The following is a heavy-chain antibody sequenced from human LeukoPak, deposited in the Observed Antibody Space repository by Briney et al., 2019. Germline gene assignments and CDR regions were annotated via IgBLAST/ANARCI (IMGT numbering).Heavy chain of an antibody. D-gene: IGHD3-3*01. CDR2: IYYSGST. CDR3: ARLTYYDFWSGYLDV. J-gene: IGHJ6*02. Sequence: SGPTLVKPSETLSLTCTVSGGSISSYYWSWIRQPPGKGLEWIGYIYYSGSTNYNPSLKSRVTISVDTSKNQFSLKLSSVTAADTAVYYCARLTYYDFWSGYLDVWGQGTTVTVSS. CDR1: GGSISSYY. V-gene: IGHV4-59*08.